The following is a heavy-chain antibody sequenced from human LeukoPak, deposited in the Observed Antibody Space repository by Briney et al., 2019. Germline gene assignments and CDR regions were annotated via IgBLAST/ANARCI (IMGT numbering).Heavy chain of an antibody. CDR3: TTDGLYSIDN. CDR1: GFTLSSYT. Sequence: PGGSLRLSCAASGFTLSSYTMNWVRQAPGKGLEWVGRIKSKSDGGTIDYAAPVKGRFTISRDDSKNTLYLQIHSLKIEVTAVYYCTTDGLYSIDNWGQGTLVTVSS. J-gene: IGHJ4*02. CDR2: IKSKSDGGTI. D-gene: IGHD2-15*01. V-gene: IGHV3-15*01.